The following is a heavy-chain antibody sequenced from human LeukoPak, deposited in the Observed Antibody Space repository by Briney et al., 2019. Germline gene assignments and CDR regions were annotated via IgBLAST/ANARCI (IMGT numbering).Heavy chain of an antibody. CDR2: IYYSGST. CDR3: ARHPKGGYYDSSGYYYFDY. V-gene: IGHV4-39*01. Sequence: SETLSLTCTVSGGSISSSSYYWGWIRQPPGKGLEWIGSIYYSGSTYYNPSLKSRVTISVDTSKNQFSLKLSSAAAADTAVYYCARHPKGGYYDSSGYYYFDYWGQGTLVTVSS. CDR1: GGSISSSSYY. J-gene: IGHJ4*02. D-gene: IGHD3-22*01.